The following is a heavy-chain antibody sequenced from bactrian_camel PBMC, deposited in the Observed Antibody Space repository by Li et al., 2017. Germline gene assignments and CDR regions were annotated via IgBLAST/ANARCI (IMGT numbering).Heavy chain of an antibody. CDR2: TFLRDGRT. CDR3: AARESPVGLNCQLAYDYHY. D-gene: IGHD5*01. V-gene: IGHV3S42*01. J-gene: IGHJ4*01. CDR1: AYTHSRNC. Sequence: VQLVESGGGQVQPGGSLRLSCVASAYTHSRNCMGWFRQAPGKEREGVATTFLRDGRTSHADPVKGRFTISRDNAKRTLYLQMNNLQPEDTAMYYCAARESPVGLNCQLAYDYHYWGQGTQVTVS.